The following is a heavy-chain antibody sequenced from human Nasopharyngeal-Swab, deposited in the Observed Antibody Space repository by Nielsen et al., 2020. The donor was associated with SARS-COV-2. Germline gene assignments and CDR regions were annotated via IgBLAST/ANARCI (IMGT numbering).Heavy chain of an antibody. CDR2: MSGTGGTT. V-gene: IGHV3-23*01. CDR3: ARDDGSLGDY. D-gene: IGHD3-10*01. CDR1: GFTFTRYA. Sequence: GGSLRLSCAASGFTFTRYAMNWVRQAPGKGLEWVSLMSGTGGTTYYTDSVKGRFTISRDSAKNALYLEMNSLRAEDTAVYYCARDDGSLGDYWGQGTLVTVSS. J-gene: IGHJ4*02.